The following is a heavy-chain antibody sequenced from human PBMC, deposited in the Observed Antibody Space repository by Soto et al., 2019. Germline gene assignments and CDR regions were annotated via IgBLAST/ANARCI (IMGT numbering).Heavy chain of an antibody. CDR3: ARIGGYHGPLDY. J-gene: IGHJ4*02. Sequence: NPSETLSLTCSVSGVSISGYFWSWIRQAPGGGLEWIGYTYHRGSTNYSPSLKSRVAISLDTSENQFSLKVNSVTAADTAVYYCARIGGYHGPLDYWGQGTPVTVSS. CDR2: TYHRGST. D-gene: IGHD6-25*01. CDR1: GVSISGYF. V-gene: IGHV4-59*01.